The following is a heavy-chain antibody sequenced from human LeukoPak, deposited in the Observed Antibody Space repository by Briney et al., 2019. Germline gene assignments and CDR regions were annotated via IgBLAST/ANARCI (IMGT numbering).Heavy chain of an antibody. D-gene: IGHD2-15*01. CDR1: GGSISSSNW. CDR3: ARWRSYCSGGSCYLEDY. J-gene: IGHJ4*02. CDR2: IYHSGST. V-gene: IGHV4-4*02. Sequence: SETLSLTCAVSGGSISSSNWWSWVRQPPGKGLEWIGEIYHSGSTNYNPSLKSRVTISVDKSKNQFSLKLSSVTAADTAVYYCARWRSYCSGGSCYLEDYWGQGTLVTVSS.